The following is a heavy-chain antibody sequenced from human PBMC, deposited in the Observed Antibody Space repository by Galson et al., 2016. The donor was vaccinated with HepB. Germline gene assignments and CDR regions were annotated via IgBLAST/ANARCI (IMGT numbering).Heavy chain of an antibody. D-gene: IGHD6-6*01. CDR3: SSRIARPCSSFDF. J-gene: IGHJ4*02. CDR2: VFHSGRN. CDR1: GATITSDSW. Sequence: TLSLTCSVSGATITSDSWWSWVRKPPEKGLEWIGVVFHSGRNNVNPSHKRRPTISLDTSKNQFSLKLTSVTAADTADYFWSSRIARPCSSFDFWGQGTLVTVSS. V-gene: IGHV4-4*01.